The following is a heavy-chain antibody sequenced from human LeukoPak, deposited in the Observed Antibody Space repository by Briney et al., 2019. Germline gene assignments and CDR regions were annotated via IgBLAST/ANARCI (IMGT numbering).Heavy chain of an antibody. J-gene: IGHJ4*02. CDR2: FDPEDGET. D-gene: IGHD3-22*01. CDR1: GYTLTELS. CDR3: ARSRSPYYYDSSGYGLVDY. V-gene: IGHV1-24*01. Sequence: ASVKVSCKVSGYTLTELSMHWVRQAPGKGLEWMGGFDPEDGETIYAQKFQGRVTMTEDTSTDTAYMELSSLRSEDTAVYYCARSRSPYYYDSSGYGLVDYWGQGTLVTVSS.